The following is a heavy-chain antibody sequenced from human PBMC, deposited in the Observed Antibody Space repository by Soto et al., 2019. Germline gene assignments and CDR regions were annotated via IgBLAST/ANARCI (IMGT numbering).Heavy chain of an antibody. CDR2: IDYSGST. CDR3: ARQIKGLGGIRTWFDT. CDR1: HGSISSSSYY. V-gene: IGHV4-39*01. J-gene: IGHJ5*02. Sequence: QLQLQESGPGLVKSSETLSLTCTVSHGSISSSSYYWGWIRQPPGKGLEWIGSIDYSGSTYGNPALQSIATFSVNTPNSQSTLKLTSVTATDTAVYYCARQIKGLGGIRTWFDTWGQGTLVTVSS. D-gene: IGHD3-16*01.